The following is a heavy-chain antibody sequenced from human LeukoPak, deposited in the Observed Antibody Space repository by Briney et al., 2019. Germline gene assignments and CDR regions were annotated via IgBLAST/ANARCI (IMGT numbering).Heavy chain of an antibody. CDR3: ARDRATYYDILRLNADAFDI. D-gene: IGHD3-9*01. CDR1: GFTVSTSA. CDR2: ISSSSSTI. Sequence: GGSLRLSCAAAGFTVSTSAMSWVRQAPGKGLEWVSYISSSSSTIYYADSVKGRFTISRDNAKNSLYLQMNSLRAEDTAVYYCARDRATYYDILRLNADAFDIWGQGTMVTVSS. J-gene: IGHJ3*02. V-gene: IGHV3-48*01.